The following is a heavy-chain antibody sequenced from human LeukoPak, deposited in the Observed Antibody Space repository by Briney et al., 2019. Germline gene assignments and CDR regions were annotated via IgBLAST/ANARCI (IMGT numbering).Heavy chain of an antibody. J-gene: IGHJ4*02. CDR3: AKDFYSSGWPYYFDY. CDR1: GFTFSSYG. CDR2: IRYDGSNK. D-gene: IGHD6-19*01. Sequence: GGSLRLSCAASGFTFSSYGMHWVRQAPGKGLEWVAFIRYDGSNKYYADSVKGRFTISRDNSKNTLYLQMNSLRAEDTAVYYCAKDFYSSGWPYYFDYWGQGTLVTVSS. V-gene: IGHV3-30*02.